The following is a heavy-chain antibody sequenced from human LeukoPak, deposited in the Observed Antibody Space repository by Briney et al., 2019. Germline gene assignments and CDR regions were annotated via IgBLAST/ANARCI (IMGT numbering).Heavy chain of an antibody. CDR2: ISAYNGNT. Sequence: ASVKVSCKASGYTFTSYGISWVRQALGQGLEWMGWISAYNGNTNYAQKLQGRVTMTTDTSTSTAYMELRSLRSDDTAVYYCARETDSYDFWSGYYSEGYFDYWGQGTLVTVSS. CDR1: GYTFTSYG. J-gene: IGHJ4*02. V-gene: IGHV1-18*01. CDR3: ARETDSYDFWSGYYSEGYFDY. D-gene: IGHD3-3*01.